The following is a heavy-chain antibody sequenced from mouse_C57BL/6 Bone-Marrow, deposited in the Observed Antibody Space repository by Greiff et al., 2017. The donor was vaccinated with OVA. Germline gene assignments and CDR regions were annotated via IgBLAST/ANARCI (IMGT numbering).Heavy chain of an antibody. D-gene: IGHD3-1*01. CDR3: ARSGTLFYAMDY. Sequence: QVQLQQPGAELVKPGASVKLSCKASGYTFPSYWMHWVKQRPGQGLEWIGMIHPNSGSTNYNEKFKSKATLTVDKSSSTAYMQLSSLTSEDSAVYYCARSGTLFYAMDYWGQGTSVTVSS. CDR2: IHPNSGST. J-gene: IGHJ4*01. V-gene: IGHV1-64*01. CDR1: GYTFPSYW.